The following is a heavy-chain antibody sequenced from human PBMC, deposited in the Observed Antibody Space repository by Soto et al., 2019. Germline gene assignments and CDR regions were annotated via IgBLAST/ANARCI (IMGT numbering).Heavy chain of an antibody. CDR1: GLTFTSSA. CDR2: IVVCSGKT. V-gene: IGHV1-58*01. D-gene: IGHD2-8*01. J-gene: IGHJ6*02. Sequence: SVKVSCKTCGLTFTSSAVQGVRRARGQRLEWMGWIVVCSGKTNYAQKFQERVTITRDMSTSTAYMELSSLRSEDMSVCYCASLGVIDVWAQGTTVTVSS. CDR3: ASLGVIDV.